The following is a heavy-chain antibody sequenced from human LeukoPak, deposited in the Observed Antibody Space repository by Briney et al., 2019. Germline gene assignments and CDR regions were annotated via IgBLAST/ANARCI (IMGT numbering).Heavy chain of an antibody. CDR1: GFTFSSYN. CDR3: ARGRGGSQSPIDD. J-gene: IGHJ4*02. D-gene: IGHD5-24*01. V-gene: IGHV3-21*01. Sequence: GGSLRLSCAASGFTFSSYNMNWVRQAPGKGLEWVSSISSSSSYIYYADSVRGRFTISRDNAKNSLYLQMNGLRAEDTAVYYCARGRGGSQSPIDDWGQGTLVTVSS. CDR2: ISSSSSYI.